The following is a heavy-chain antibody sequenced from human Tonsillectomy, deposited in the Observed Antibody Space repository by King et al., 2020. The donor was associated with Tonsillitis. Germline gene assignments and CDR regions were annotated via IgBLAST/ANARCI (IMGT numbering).Heavy chain of an antibody. CDR1: GFTFRNYD. D-gene: IGHD3-22*01. CDR2: ITANSKYI. Sequence: VQLVESGGGLVKPGGSLRLSCAASGFTFRNYDMAWVRQGPGKGLEWVSSITANSKYIYYAASVKGRFTISRDNARTSLYLDMDILSAEDTAVYYCTKDKGADYYDSGRGAFDIWGQGTTVTVSS. V-gene: IGHV3-21*01. J-gene: IGHJ3*02. CDR3: TKDKGADYYDSGRGAFDI.